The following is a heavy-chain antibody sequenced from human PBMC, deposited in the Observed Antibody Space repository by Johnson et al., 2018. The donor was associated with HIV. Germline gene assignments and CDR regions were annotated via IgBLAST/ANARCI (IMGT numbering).Heavy chain of an antibody. CDR3: ARDAQHFRNYFGSGNGAFDV. CDR2: VSYDGSNK. V-gene: IGHV3-30*03. J-gene: IGHJ3*01. CDR1: GFIFSGYG. D-gene: IGHD3-10*01. Sequence: QMLLVESGGGVVRPGGSLRLSCAASGFIFSGYGMHWVRQAPGKGLEWVAVVSYDGSNKYYADSVKGRFTISRDHSKNTLYLQMNSLRAEDTAVYYCARDAQHFRNYFGSGNGAFDVWGQGTMVTVSS.